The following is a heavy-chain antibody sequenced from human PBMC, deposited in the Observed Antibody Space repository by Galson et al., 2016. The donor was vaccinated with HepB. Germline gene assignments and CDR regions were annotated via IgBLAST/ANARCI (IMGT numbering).Heavy chain of an antibody. CDR2: INPSAGST. D-gene: IGHD1-1*01. J-gene: IGHJ6*02. CDR1: GYTLTSYY. Sequence: SVKVSCKASGYTLTSYYMHWVRQAPGQGLDWMGIINPSAGSTSYPQKFQGRVTMTRDTSTSTVYMELSSLRSEDTAVYYCAKEKRTTRCYYYGMDVWGQGTTVTVSS. CDR3: AKEKRTTRCYYYGMDV. V-gene: IGHV1-46*01.